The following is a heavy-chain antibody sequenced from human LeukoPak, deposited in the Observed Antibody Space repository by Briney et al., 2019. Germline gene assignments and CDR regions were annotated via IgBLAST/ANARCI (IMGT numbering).Heavy chain of an antibody. J-gene: IGHJ4*02. CDR2: IKEDGSET. CDR3: AREIHSSGWYVDY. CDR1: GFTFSSYA. Sequence: GRSLRLSCAASGFTFSSYAMHWVRQAPGKGLEWVANIKEDGSETYYVDSVKGRFTISRDNAKNSLYLQMNSLRAEDTAVYYCAREIHSSGWYVDYWGQGTLVTVSS. V-gene: IGHV3-7*01. D-gene: IGHD6-19*01.